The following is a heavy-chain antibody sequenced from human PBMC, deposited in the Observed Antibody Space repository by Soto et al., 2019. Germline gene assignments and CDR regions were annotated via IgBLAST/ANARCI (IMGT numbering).Heavy chain of an antibody. Sequence: SETLSLTCTVSGGSISSYYWSWIRQPPGKGLEWIGYIYYHGNTNSNPSLKSRVTISVDTSNNQFSLKLRSVTAADTAVYYCARHDGFSSGWIFDYWGHGTLVTVSS. D-gene: IGHD6-19*01. V-gene: IGHV4-59*08. CDR2: IYYHGNT. CDR1: GGSISSYY. CDR3: ARHDGFSSGWIFDY. J-gene: IGHJ4*01.